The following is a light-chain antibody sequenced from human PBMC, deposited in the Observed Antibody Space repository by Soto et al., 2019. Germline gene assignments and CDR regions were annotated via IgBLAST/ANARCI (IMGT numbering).Light chain of an antibody. CDR3: IQTRQATPLT. J-gene: IGKJ4*01. CDR2: LGS. V-gene: IGKV2-28*01. CDR1: QSLLHRNGHNY. Sequence: DIVMTQSPLSLPVTPGEPASISCTSGQSLLHRNGHNYLDWYLQKPGQSPQLLIYLGSYRASWVTDSISGSGSGTDFTLKISRVEAEDVVFYYCIQTRQATPLTFGGGTEVEIK.